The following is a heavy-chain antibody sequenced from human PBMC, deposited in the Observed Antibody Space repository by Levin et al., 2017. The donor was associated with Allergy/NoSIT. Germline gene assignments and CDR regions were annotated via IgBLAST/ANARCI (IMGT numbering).Heavy chain of an antibody. V-gene: IGHV3-48*04. CDR3: ARAPHRNYYGSGTYFDS. J-gene: IGHJ4*01. CDR2: ISSTATTV. CDR1: GFSFSTYS. Sequence: GESLKISCVASGFSFSTYSMNWVRQVPGKGLEWVSYISSTATTVNYADSVEGRFTISRDNVKDSLYLQMNSLRADDTAVYYCARAPHRNYYGSGTYFDSWGHGILVTVSS. D-gene: IGHD3-10*01.